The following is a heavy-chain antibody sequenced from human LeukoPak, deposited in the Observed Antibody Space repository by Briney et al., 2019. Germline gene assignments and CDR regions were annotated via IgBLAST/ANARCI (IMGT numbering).Heavy chain of an antibody. CDR3: AKPSTRGSVVRNWLDP. J-gene: IGHJ5*02. CDR2: ISGSGGST. Sequence: TGGSLRLSCAASGLTVRNNYMSWVRQSPGKGLEWVSAISGSGGSTYYADSVKGRFTISRDNSKNTLYLQMNSLRAEDTAVYYCAKPSTRGSVVRNWLDPWGQGTLVTVSS. D-gene: IGHD6-19*01. CDR1: GLTVRNNY. V-gene: IGHV3-23*01.